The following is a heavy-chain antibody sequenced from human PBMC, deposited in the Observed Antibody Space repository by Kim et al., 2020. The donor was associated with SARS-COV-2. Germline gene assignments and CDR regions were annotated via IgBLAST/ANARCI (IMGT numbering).Heavy chain of an antibody. CDR2: IWYDGSSK. J-gene: IGHJ6*03. D-gene: IGHD6-13*01. Sequence: GGSLRLSCAASGFTFSSYGMHWVRQAPGKGLEWVAVIWYDGSSKYYADSVKGRFTISRDNSKNTLYLQMNSLRAEDTAVYYCARCPIAEAGHYYYYYYMAVRGKGATVTVSS. V-gene: IGHV3-33*08. CDR3: ARCPIAEAGHYYYYYYMAV. CDR1: GFTFSSYG.